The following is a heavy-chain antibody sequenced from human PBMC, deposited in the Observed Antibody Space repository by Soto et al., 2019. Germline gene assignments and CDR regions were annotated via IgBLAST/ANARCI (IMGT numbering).Heavy chain of an antibody. CDR2: IYVTGAV. D-gene: IGHD2-21*01. J-gene: IGHJ5*02. Sequence: NPAETLSFTCIFYRAALNSGNYDRSWIRQVPGKGLKWIGHIYVTGAVDYNPSLRDRITISQDTSERQFSLNLRLVTAADTAFYYCARLRIATNNYKWFDPWGQGTLVTGSS. V-gene: IGHV4-31*03. CDR1: RAALNSGNYD. CDR3: ARLRIATNNYKWFDP.